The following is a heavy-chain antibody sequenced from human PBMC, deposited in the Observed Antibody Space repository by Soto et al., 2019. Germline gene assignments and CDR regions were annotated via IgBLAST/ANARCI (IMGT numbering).Heavy chain of an antibody. CDR2: IWYDGSKK. D-gene: IGHD3-3*01. CDR3: ARDASYYSLWSGYYPSRNGMDV. V-gene: IGHV3-33*01. CDR1: GFTFSSFG. J-gene: IGHJ6*02. Sequence: QVQVVESGGGVVQPGRSLRLSCAASGFTFSSFGMHWVRQAPGKGLEWVSLIWYDGSKKSYGDSVKGRFTISRDNSRNTVYWQMNSLRADDKAVYYCARDASYYSLWSGYYPSRNGMDVWGQGTTVTVSS.